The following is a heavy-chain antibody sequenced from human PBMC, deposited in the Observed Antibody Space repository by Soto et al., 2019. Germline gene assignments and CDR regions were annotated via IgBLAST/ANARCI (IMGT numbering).Heavy chain of an antibody. V-gene: IGHV1-69*01. J-gene: IGHJ3*02. Sequence: QVQLVQSGAEVKKPGSSVKVSCKASGGTFSSYAISWVRQAPGQGLEWMGGIIPIFGTANYAQKFQGRVTITADESTSTAYMELSSLRSEDTAVYYCARDYGSGYYLSFAAFDIWGQGTMVTVSS. D-gene: IGHD3-22*01. CDR3: ARDYGSGYYLSFAAFDI. CDR2: IIPIFGTA. CDR1: GGTFSSYA.